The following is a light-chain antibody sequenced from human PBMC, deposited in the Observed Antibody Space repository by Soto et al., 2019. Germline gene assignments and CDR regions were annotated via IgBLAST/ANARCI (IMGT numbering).Light chain of an antibody. J-gene: IGKJ4*01. CDR2: AAS. CDR1: QNIKTY. V-gene: IGKV1-39*01. CDR3: QQLERYPST. Sequence: DIQMTQSPSSLSASVGDSVTITCRASQNIKTYLNWYQQKPGKAPNLLIYAASSLQSGVPSRFSGSGSGTDFTLTISSLQPEDFATYYCQQLERYPSTFGGGTKVDIK.